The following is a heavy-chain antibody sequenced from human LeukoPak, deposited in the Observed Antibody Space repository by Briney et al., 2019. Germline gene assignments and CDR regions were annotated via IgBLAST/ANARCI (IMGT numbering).Heavy chain of an antibody. V-gene: IGHV1-18*01. D-gene: IGHD3-3*01. CDR2: ISAYNGNT. CDR3: ARGAGRPRNTIFGVVIAPHNWFDP. Sequence: ASVKVSCKASGYTFTSYGISWVRQAPGQGLEWMGWISAYNGNTNYAQKLQGRVTMTTDTSTSTAYMELGSLRSDDTAVYYCARGAGRPRNTIFGVVIAPHNWFDPWGQGTLVTVSS. CDR1: GYTFTSYG. J-gene: IGHJ5*02.